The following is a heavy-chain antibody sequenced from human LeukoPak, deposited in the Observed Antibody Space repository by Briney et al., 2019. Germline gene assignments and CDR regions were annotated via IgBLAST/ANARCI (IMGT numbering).Heavy chain of an antibody. D-gene: IGHD6-13*01. CDR3: ARAGWSSSGYYYYGMDV. V-gene: IGHV1-69*04. CDR1: GGTFSSYA. Sequence: ASVKVSCKASGGTFSSYAISWVRQAPGQGLEWMGRIIPILGIANYAQKFQGRVTITADKSTSTAYMELSSLRSEDTAVYYCARAGWSSSGYYYYGMDVWGQGTMVTVSS. CDR2: IIPILGIA. J-gene: IGHJ6*02.